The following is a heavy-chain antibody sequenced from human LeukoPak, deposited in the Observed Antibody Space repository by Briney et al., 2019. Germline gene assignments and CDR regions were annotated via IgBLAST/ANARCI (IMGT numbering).Heavy chain of an antibody. Sequence: GGSLRLSCAAYGFPFSDYYMTWIRQAPGKGLEWVSCISTSGRTIYYADSVKGRFTISRENAQNSLYLQMNSLRVEDTAVYYCARSVLRYFDDDAFDIWGQGTMVTLSS. CDR2: ISTSGRTI. D-gene: IGHD3-9*01. V-gene: IGHV3-11*04. J-gene: IGHJ3*02. CDR1: GFPFSDYY. CDR3: ARSVLRYFDDDAFDI.